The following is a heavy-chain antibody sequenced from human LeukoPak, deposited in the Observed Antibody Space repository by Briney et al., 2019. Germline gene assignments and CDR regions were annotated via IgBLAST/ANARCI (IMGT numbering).Heavy chain of an antibody. CDR1: GFTFSGYA. D-gene: IGHD2-15*01. CDR3: AKGRGYCSGGSCYSGFGS. Sequence: GGSLRLSCAASGFTFSGYAMSWVRQAPGKGLEWVSTITGSGGTTHYADSVKGRFTISRDNSKNTLYLQMNSLRAEDTAVYYCAKGRGYCSGGSCYSGFGSWGQGTLVTVSS. J-gene: IGHJ5*01. CDR2: ITGSGGTT. V-gene: IGHV3-23*01.